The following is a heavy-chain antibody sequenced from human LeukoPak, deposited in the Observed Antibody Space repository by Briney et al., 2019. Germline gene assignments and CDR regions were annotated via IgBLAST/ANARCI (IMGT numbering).Heavy chain of an antibody. CDR3: ARSYSSGWYGWFDP. CDR1: GGSISSYY. Sequence: SETLSLTCTVSGGSISSYYWSWIRQPPGKGLEWIGYIYTSGSTNYNPSLKSPVTISVETSKNQFSLKLSSVTAADTAVYYCARSYSSGWYGWFDPWGQGTLVTVSS. J-gene: IGHJ5*02. V-gene: IGHV4-4*09. D-gene: IGHD6-19*01. CDR2: IYTSGST.